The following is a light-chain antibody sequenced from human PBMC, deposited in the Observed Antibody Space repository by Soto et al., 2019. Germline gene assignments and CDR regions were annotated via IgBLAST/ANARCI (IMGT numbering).Light chain of an antibody. CDR1: TSDVGGYNY. CDR3: GSYTRSITYV. CDR2: EVT. Sequence: QSALTLPASVSGSLGQSITISCTGTTSDVGGYNYVSWYQQHPGKAPILMIYEVTNRPSGVSNRFSGSKSGNTASLTISGLQVEDEAEYYCGSYTRSITYVLGTGTKVTVL. V-gene: IGLV2-14*01. J-gene: IGLJ1*01.